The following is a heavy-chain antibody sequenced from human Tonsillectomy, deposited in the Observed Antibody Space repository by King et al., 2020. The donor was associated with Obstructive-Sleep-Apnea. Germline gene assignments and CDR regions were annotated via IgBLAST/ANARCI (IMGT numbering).Heavy chain of an antibody. Sequence: VQLQESGPGLVKPSETLSLSCTVSGYSISNGRYWGCIRQPPGKGLEWIGTIYHSGSTYYNPSLKSRVTISVETSKNQFSLRLNSVTAADTAVYFCTRQYSGYAEYWGRGTLVTVST. CDR3: TRQYSGYAEY. J-gene: IGHJ4*02. CDR1: GYSISNGRY. CDR2: IYHSGST. D-gene: IGHD5-12*01. V-gene: IGHV4-38-2*02.